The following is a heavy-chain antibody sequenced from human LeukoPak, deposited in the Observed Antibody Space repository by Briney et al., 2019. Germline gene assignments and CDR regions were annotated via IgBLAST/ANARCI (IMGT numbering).Heavy chain of an antibody. CDR3: ARGCGSGSYYNSWFDP. V-gene: IGHV3-21*01. Sequence: GGSLRLSCAASGFTFSSYSMNWVRQAPGKGLEWVSSISSSSSHIYYADSVKGRFTISRDNAKNSLYLQMNSLRAEDTAVYYCARGCGSGSYYNSWFDPWGQGTLVTVSS. CDR2: ISSSSSHI. D-gene: IGHD3-10*01. CDR1: GFTFSSYS. J-gene: IGHJ5*02.